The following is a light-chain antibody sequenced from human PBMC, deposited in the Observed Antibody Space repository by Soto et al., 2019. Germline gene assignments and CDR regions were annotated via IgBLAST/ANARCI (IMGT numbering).Light chain of an antibody. V-gene: IGKV3D-20*01. CDR3: QQYGISRFT. J-gene: IGKJ5*01. CDR2: DAS. CDR1: QSVSSSY. Sequence: EIVLTQSPVTLSLSPGERGTLSCGASQSVSSSYLAWYQQKPGLAPRLLSYDASSRATGTPDRVSGSGSGTDFTLTISRLEPEDVAVYYCQQYGISRFTFGKGTRLEI.